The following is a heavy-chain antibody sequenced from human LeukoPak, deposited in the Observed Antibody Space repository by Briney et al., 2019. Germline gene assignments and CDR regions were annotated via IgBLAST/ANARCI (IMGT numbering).Heavy chain of an antibody. Sequence: PSETLSLTCTVSGDSISSSKYYWGWLRQSPGKGLEWIGSIYKSGSTFYNPSLKSRVIISVDTSRNQFSLKLNSVSAADTAVYYCARSLSMAGLTWGQGTLVAVSS. V-gene: IGHV4-39*01. D-gene: IGHD6-19*01. J-gene: IGHJ5*02. CDR3: ARSLSMAGLT. CDR2: IYKSGST. CDR1: GDSISSSKYY.